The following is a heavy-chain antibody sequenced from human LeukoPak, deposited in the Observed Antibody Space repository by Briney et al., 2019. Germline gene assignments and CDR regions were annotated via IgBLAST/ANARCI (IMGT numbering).Heavy chain of an antibody. Sequence: GRSLRLSCAASGFTFSSYGMHWVRQAPGKGLEWVGVIWYDGSNKYYADSVKGRFTISRDNSKNTLYLQMNSLRAEDTAVYYCARAPSKWLPIDYWGQGTLVTVSS. CDR1: GFTFSSYG. CDR2: IWYDGSNK. V-gene: IGHV3-33*01. J-gene: IGHJ4*02. D-gene: IGHD5-12*01. CDR3: ARAPSKWLPIDY.